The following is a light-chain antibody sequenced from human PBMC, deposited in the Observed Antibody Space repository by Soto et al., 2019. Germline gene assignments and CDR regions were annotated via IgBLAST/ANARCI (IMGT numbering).Light chain of an antibody. J-gene: IGKJ5*01. CDR1: QNVDSY. CDR3: QQYATSPTP. CDR2: GTS. V-gene: IGKV3-20*01. Sequence: EIVLTQSPDTLSLSPGERATVSCRASQNVDSYLAWYQQKPGQAPRLLIYGTSRRAIGIPGRFSGSGSGTDFTLTISRVEPEDFAVYYCQQYATSPTPFGQGARLDNK.